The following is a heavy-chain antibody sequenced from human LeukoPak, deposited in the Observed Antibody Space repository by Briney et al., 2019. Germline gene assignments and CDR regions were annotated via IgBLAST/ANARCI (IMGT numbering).Heavy chain of an antibody. V-gene: IGHV1-8*01. CDR2: MNPNSGNT. CDR3: ARLVAAAGTDDAFDI. CDR1: GYTFTRYD. D-gene: IGHD6-13*01. J-gene: IGHJ3*02. Sequence: GASVKVSCKASGYTFTRYDINWVRQATGQGLEWMGWMNPNSGNTGYAQKFQGRVTMTRNTSISTAYMELSSLRSEDTAVYYCARLVAAAGTDDAFDIWGQGTMVTVSS.